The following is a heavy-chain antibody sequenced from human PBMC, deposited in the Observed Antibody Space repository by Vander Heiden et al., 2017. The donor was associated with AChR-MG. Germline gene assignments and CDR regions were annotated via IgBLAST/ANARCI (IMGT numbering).Heavy chain of an antibody. Sequence: QVQLQESGPGLVTPSETLSLTCTVSGGSISSYYWSWIRQPPGKGLEWIGYIYYSGSTNYNPSLKSRVTISVYTSKNQFSLKLSSVTAADTAVYYCARYYRSRAYNWFDPWGQGTLVTVSS. CDR1: GGSISSYY. J-gene: IGHJ5*02. V-gene: IGHV4-59*01. D-gene: IGHD1-26*01. CDR2: IYYSGST. CDR3: ARYYRSRAYNWFDP.